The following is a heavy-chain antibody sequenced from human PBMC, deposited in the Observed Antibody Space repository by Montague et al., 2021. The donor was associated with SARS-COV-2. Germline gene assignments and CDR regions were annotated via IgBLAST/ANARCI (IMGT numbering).Heavy chain of an antibody. CDR1: GDSVVELRRR. CDR3: SGGCQVGSWPPNDSGMDV. CDR2: LHHGTNKNT. D-gene: IGHD6-13*01. V-gene: IGHV6-1*01. Sequence: CAISGDSVVELRRRSEEHTSELQSRFEFVCRLHHGTNKNTDYAESVKSRITINPDTSKNQISLQLNSVTPEDTAVYYFSGGCQVGSWPPNDSGMDVWGQGTTVTVSS. J-gene: IGHJ6*02.